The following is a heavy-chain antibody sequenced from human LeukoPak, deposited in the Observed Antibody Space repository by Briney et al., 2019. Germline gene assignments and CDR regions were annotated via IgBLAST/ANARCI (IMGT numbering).Heavy chain of an antibody. J-gene: IGHJ4*02. CDR3: ARQTYYYDSSGYHIDY. Sequence: GGSLRLSCAASGFTFSSYSMNWVRQAPGKGLEWVSYISSSSSTIYYADSVKGRFTISRDNAKNSLYLQMNSLRAEDTAVYYCARQTYYYDSSGYHIDYWGQGTLVTVSS. V-gene: IGHV3-48*04. CDR2: ISSSSSTI. CDR1: GFTFSSYS. D-gene: IGHD3-22*01.